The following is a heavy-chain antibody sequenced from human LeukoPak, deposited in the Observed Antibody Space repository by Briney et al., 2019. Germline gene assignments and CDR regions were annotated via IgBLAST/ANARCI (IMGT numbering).Heavy chain of an antibody. V-gene: IGHV4-59*11. CDR2: FYDSGKK. CDR3: AREPAERIGFDY. D-gene: IGHD1-14*01. Sequence: SETLPHTCTVSGGSITSHYWSWIRQSPGKGLEWIGYFYDSGKKSYNPSFKSRVTMSVDTSKNQFSLRLTSITAADTAVYYCAREPAERIGFDYWGQGTLVTVSS. J-gene: IGHJ4*02. CDR1: GGSITSHY.